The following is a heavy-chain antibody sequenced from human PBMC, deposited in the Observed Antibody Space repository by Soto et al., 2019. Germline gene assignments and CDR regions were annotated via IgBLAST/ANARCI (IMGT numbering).Heavy chain of an antibody. CDR3: ARGGPLYGEDIVATIAFDY. Sequence: ASVKVSCKASGGTFSSYTISWVRQAPGQGLEWMGRIIPILGIANYAQKLQGRVTITADKSTSTAYMELSSLRSEDTAVYYCARGGPLYGEDIVATIAFDYWGQGTLVTVSS. D-gene: IGHD5-12*01. V-gene: IGHV1-69*02. CDR2: IIPILGIA. CDR1: GGTFSSYT. J-gene: IGHJ4*02.